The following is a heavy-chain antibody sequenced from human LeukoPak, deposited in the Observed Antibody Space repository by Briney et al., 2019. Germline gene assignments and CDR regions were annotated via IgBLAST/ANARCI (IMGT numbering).Heavy chain of an antibody. CDR1: GFTFSSYS. Sequence: GGSPRLSCAASGFTFSSYSMNWVRQAPGKGLEWVSSICSSSSYIYYADSVKGRFTISRDNAKNSLYLQMNSLRAEDTAVYYCAGDHCSSTSCYTTYNWFDPWGQGTLVTVSS. CDR2: ICSSSSYI. V-gene: IGHV3-21*01. D-gene: IGHD2-2*02. CDR3: AGDHCSSTSCYTTYNWFDP. J-gene: IGHJ5*02.